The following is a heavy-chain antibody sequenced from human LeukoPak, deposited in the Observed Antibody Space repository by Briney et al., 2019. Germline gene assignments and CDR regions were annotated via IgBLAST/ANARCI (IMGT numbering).Heavy chain of an antibody. CDR1: GYTFTSYG. CDR2: INTNTGNP. Sequence: ASVKVSCKASGYTFTSYGISWVRQAAGQGLEWMGWINTNTGNPTYAQGLTGRFVFSLDTSVSTAYLQISSLKAEDTAVYYCVREVKYSSSSGHFQHWGQGTLVTVSS. D-gene: IGHD6-6*01. J-gene: IGHJ1*01. CDR3: VREVKYSSSSGHFQH. V-gene: IGHV7-4-1*02.